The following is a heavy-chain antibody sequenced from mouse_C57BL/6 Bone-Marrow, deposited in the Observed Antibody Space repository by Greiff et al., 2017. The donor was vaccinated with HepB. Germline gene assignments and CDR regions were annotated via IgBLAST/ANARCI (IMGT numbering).Heavy chain of an antibody. J-gene: IGHJ4*01. Sequence: QVQLQQSGPELVKPGASVKISCKASGYAFSSSWMNWVKQRPGKGLEWIGRIYPGDGDTNYNGKFKGKATLTADKSSSTAYMQLSSLTSEDSAVYFCASRSDYAMDYWGQGTSVTVSS. CDR2: IYPGDGDT. CDR3: ASRSDYAMDY. V-gene: IGHV1-82*01. CDR1: GYAFSSSW.